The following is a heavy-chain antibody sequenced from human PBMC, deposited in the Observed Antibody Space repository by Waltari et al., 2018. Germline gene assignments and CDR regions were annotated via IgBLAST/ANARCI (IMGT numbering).Heavy chain of an antibody. J-gene: IGHJ4*02. CDR1: G. CDR2: VHHSGKT. V-gene: IGHV4-4*02. D-gene: IGHD2-2*01. CDR3: AGDRAIGLFFDD. Sequence: GWSWVRQAPEKGREWIGQVHHSGKTHYNPSLQSRVAISVDKPKNQFSLNLKSVTAADTAIYYCAGDRAIGLFFDDWGRGTLVTVSS.